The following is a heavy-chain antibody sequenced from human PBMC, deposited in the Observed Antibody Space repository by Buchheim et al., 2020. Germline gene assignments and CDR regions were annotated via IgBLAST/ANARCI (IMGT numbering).Heavy chain of an antibody. CDR1: GFTFSSYA. CDR3: ARDLPPFG. J-gene: IGHJ4*02. V-gene: IGHV3-30-3*01. CDR2: ISYDGSNK. Sequence: QVQLVESGGGVVQPGRSLRLSCAASGFTFSSYAMHWVRQAPGKGLEWVAVISYDGSNKYYADSVKGRFTISRDNAKNSLYLQMNSLRAEDTAVYYCARDLPPFGWGQGTL. D-gene: IGHD3-16*01.